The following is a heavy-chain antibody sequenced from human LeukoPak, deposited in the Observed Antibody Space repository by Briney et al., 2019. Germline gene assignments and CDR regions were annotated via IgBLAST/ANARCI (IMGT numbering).Heavy chain of an antibody. CDR3: TRGRNGYDTASDY. CDR1: GFTFGDYA. Sequence: GGSLRLSCTASGFTFGDYAMTWVRQAPGKGLEWVGFIRSKTYGGATEYAASVKGRFTISRDDSKSIAYLQMNSLKTEDTAVHYCTRGRNGYDTASDYWGQGILVTVSS. CDR2: IRSKTYGGAT. D-gene: IGHD5-12*01. V-gene: IGHV3-49*04. J-gene: IGHJ4*02.